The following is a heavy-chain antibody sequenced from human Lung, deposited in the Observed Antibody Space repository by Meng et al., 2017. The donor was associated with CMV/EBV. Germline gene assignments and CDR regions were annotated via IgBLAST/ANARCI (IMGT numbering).Heavy chain of an antibody. Sequence: SVXVSXXASGYTFTGYYMHWVRQAPGQGLEWMGWINPNSGGTNYAQKFQGRVTMTRDTSISTAYMELSRLRSDDTAVYYCAYTYDFWSGYYPPGMDVWGQGXTVXVSS. CDR1: GYTFTGYY. CDR3: AYTYDFWSGYYPPGMDV. CDR2: INPNSGGT. V-gene: IGHV1-2*02. J-gene: IGHJ6*02. D-gene: IGHD3-3*01.